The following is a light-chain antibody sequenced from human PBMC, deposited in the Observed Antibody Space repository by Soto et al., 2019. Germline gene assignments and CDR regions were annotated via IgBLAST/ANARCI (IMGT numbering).Light chain of an antibody. Sequence: DLQMTQSPSRLSASVGDRVTITCRASQSIAYWLAWYQHKPGKAPTLVIYAASTLGTGGPSRFSGSGHGTEFTLTIASLQPDDSVTQYCQQYNSFSKTFGRGTKVDIK. CDR3: QQYNSFSKT. V-gene: IGKV1-5*01. J-gene: IGKJ1*01. CDR1: QSIAYW. CDR2: AAS.